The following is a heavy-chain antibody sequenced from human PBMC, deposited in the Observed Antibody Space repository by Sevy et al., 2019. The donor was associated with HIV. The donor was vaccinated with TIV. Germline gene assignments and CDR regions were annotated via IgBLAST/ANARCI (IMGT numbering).Heavy chain of an antibody. CDR2: LSFGCGKT. CDR1: RFAFYDYS. J-gene: IGHJ4*02. Sequence: GGSLRLSCAASRFAFYDYSMSWIRQAPGKGLEWVATLSFGCGKTNYADSVKGRFTISRDNSKNSFYLQMDNLRVEDTALYYCAREGCTRPHDYWGQGTRVTVSS. V-gene: IGHV3-23*01. D-gene: IGHD2-8*01. CDR3: AREGCTRPHDY.